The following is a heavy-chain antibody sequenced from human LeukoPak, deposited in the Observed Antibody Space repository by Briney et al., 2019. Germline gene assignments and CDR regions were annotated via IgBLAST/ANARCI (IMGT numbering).Heavy chain of an antibody. D-gene: IGHD6-13*01. CDR3: ARKVPGIAAAGLDY. CDR1: GGSFSGYY. Sequence: PSETLSLTCAVYGGSFSGYYWTWIRQPPGKGLEWIGEIYHSGSTNYNPSLKSRVTISVDTSKNQFSLKVSSVTAADTAVYYCARKVPGIAAAGLDYWGQGTLVTVSS. V-gene: IGHV4-34*01. CDR2: IYHSGST. J-gene: IGHJ4*02.